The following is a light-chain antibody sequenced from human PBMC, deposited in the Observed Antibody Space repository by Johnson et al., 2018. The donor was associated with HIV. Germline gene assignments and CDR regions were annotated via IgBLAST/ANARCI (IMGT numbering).Light chain of an antibody. Sequence: QSVLTQPPSVSAAPGQTVTISCSGSSSNVGSSFVSWYQQLPGTAPKLLIYDNNKRPSGIPDRFSGSKSGTSATLGITGLQTGDEADYYCGTWDSSLSAHVFGTGTKVTVL. CDR1: SSNVGSSF. V-gene: IGLV1-51*01. J-gene: IGLJ1*01. CDR3: GTWDSSLSAHV. CDR2: DNN.